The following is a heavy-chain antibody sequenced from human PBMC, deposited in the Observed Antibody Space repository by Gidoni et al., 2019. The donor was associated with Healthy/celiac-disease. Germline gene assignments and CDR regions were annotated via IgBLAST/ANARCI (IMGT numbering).Heavy chain of an antibody. CDR1: GFTFGAYA. J-gene: IGHJ6*02. D-gene: IGHD2-2*01. Sequence: EVQLVESGGGLVQPGRSLRLSCTASGFTFGAYAMSWFRQAPGKGLGWVGFIRSKAYGGTTEYAASVKGRFTISRDDSKSIAYLQMNSLKTEDTAVYYCTNDCSSTSCYPYYYYYYGMDVWGQGTTVTVSS. CDR2: IRSKAYGGTT. V-gene: IGHV3-49*03. CDR3: TNDCSSTSCYPYYYYYYGMDV.